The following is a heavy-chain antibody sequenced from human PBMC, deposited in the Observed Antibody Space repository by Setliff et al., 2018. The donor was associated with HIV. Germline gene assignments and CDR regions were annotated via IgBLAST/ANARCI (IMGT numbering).Heavy chain of an antibody. CDR3: VIFSYSSG. CDR1: GFNFRDSW. V-gene: IGHV3-7*01. Sequence: PGGSLRLSCSTSGFNFRDSWMSWLRLAPGKGLEWVANISPDGSERYSVDSVRGRFTVSRDNAKSSLYLQMSSLRGEDTAVYYCVIFSYSSGWGQGTQVTVSS. D-gene: IGHD1-26*01. CDR2: ISPDGSER. J-gene: IGHJ4*02.